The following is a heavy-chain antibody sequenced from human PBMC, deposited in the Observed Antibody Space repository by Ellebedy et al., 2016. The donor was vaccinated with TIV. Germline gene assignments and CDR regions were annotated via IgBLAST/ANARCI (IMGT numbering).Heavy chain of an antibody. V-gene: IGHV1-18*01. D-gene: IGHD6-19*01. Sequence: AASVKVSCKASGYTFNTYGIAWMRQAPGQGFEWMGWISTYNGNTKYAEKLQGRVAMTTDSSTSTAYMELRKLRTDDTAVYFCAREAGIPVPAYLDRWGQGTLVTVSS. CDR1: GYTFNTYG. CDR3: AREAGIPVPAYLDR. CDR2: ISTYNGNT. J-gene: IGHJ4*02.